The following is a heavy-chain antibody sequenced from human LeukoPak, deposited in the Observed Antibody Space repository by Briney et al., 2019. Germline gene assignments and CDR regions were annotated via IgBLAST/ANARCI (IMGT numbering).Heavy chain of an antibody. D-gene: IGHD6-13*01. V-gene: IGHV4-59*01. Sequence: PSETLSLTCSVSGASISPSYWSWLRQPPGRGLEWIGYIYNSGTTNYNTSLASRVTISLDTSKNQFSLRLSSVSAVDTAVYYCAREGYSSSAGGAFDYWGQGTLVTVPS. CDR1: GASISPSY. CDR3: AREGYSSSAGGAFDY. J-gene: IGHJ4*02. CDR2: IYNSGTT.